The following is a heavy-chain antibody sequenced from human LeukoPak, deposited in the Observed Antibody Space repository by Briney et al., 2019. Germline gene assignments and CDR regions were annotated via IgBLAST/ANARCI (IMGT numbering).Heavy chain of an antibody. J-gene: IGHJ4*02. D-gene: IGHD6-19*01. CDR1: GYTFTDSF. CDR2: ISAYNGNT. CDR3: ARGSGWYGYFDY. Sequence: ASVKVSCKTSGYTFTDSFIHWVRQAPGQGLEWMGWISAYNGNTNYAQKLQGRVTMTTDTSTSTAYMELRSLRSDDTAVYYCARGSGWYGYFDYWGQGTLVTVSS. V-gene: IGHV1-18*04.